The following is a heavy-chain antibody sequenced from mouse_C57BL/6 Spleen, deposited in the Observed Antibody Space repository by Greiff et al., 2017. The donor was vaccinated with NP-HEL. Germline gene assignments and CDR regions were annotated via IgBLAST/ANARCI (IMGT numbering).Heavy chain of an antibody. CDR1: GYTFTDYY. CDR3: ARGDYYGSSPPFDY. V-gene: IGHV1-26*01. CDR2: INPNNGGT. J-gene: IGHJ2*01. D-gene: IGHD1-1*01. Sequence: EVQLQQSGPELVKPGASVKISCKASGYTFTDYYMNWVKQSHGKSLEWIGDINPNNGGTIYNQKFKGKATLTVDESSSTAYMELRSLTSEDTAVYYCARGDYYGSSPPFDYWGQGTTLTVSS.